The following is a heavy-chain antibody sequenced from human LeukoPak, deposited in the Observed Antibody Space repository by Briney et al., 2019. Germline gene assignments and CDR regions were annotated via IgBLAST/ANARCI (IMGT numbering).Heavy chain of an antibody. Sequence: GGSLRLSCVASGFTFDYSAFHWVRQAPGKGLEWVSGIGFSTNNVDYADSVRGRFTISRDSTKNSLDLQMDSLRAEDTAFYYCAKDNGNGWLGEFAFEYWGQGILVTVSS. CDR1: GFTFDYSA. V-gene: IGHV3-9*01. CDR2: IGFSTNNV. D-gene: IGHD3-10*01. CDR3: AKDNGNGWLGEFAFEY. J-gene: IGHJ4*02.